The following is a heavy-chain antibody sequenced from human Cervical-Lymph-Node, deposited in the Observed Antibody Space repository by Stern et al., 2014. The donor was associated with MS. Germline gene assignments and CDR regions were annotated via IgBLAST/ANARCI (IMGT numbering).Heavy chain of an antibody. J-gene: IGHJ4*02. Sequence: QVQLQESGPGLVKPSETLSLTCTVSGGSISSYYWRWIRQPPGKGLEWIGYIYYSGSTNYNPTLKSRVTISVDTSKSQFSLKLSSVTAADTAVYYCARASVAGLLGFDYWGQGTLVTVSS. V-gene: IGHV4-59*01. CDR3: ARASVAGLLGFDY. CDR2: IYYSGST. D-gene: IGHD6-19*01. CDR1: GGSISSYY.